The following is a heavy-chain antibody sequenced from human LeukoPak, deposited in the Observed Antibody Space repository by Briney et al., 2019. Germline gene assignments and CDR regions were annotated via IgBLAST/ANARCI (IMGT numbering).Heavy chain of an antibody. V-gene: IGHV4-59*01. J-gene: IGHJ5*02. CDR3: ARGLRYFDWYWFDP. Sequence: SETLSLTCTVSGGSIRSYYWSWIRQPPGKGLEWIGTLYYSGKTYYNPSLKSRVTISIDTSKNQFSLKLSSVTAADTAVYYCARGLRYFDWYWFDPWGQGTLVTVSS. CDR1: GGSIRSYY. CDR2: LYYSGKT. D-gene: IGHD3-9*01.